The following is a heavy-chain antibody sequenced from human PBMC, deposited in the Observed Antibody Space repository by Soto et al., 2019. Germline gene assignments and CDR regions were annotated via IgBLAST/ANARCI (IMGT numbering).Heavy chain of an antibody. D-gene: IGHD5-18*01. V-gene: IGHV1-69*01. J-gene: IGHJ6*02. CDR3: ARAAYSYGTAYLSYYYGMDV. Sequence: QVQLVQSGAEVKKPGSSVKVSCKASGGTFSTYAISWVRQAPGQGLEWVGGIIPIFGTANYAQKFQGRVTINADDSTSTAYMELSSLRSEDTAVYYCARAAYSYGTAYLSYYYGMDVWGQGTTVTVSS. CDR1: GGTFSTYA. CDR2: IIPIFGTA.